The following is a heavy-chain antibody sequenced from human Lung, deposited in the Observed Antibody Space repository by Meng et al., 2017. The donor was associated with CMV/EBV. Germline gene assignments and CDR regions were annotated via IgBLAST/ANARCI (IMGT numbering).Heavy chain of an antibody. D-gene: IGHD2-2*01. Sequence: CVASGDNVGDYYMHWVGKTPGQSFKWQGWLSPQSGGTSYAQQFQGRVTMTRDTSTSTTYMELTSITSEDTAVYYCSRGPYASEGEVFWGQGTLVTVSS. J-gene: IGHJ4*02. V-gene: IGHV1-2*02. CDR2: LSPQSGGT. CDR3: SRGPYASEGEVF. CDR1: GDNVGDYY.